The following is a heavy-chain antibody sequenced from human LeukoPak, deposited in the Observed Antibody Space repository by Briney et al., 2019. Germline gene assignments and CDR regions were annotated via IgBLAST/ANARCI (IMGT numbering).Heavy chain of an antibody. CDR2: IRTRAKGYTT. Sequence: GGSLRLSCAASRFTFSDHYMDWVRQAPGKGLEWVARIRTRAKGYTTQYAPSVRDRFSISRDDSTNSVYLQMNSLKTEDTAVYFCARVGDYYDTRGFSSEAFDIWGLGTMVTVAS. CDR1: RFTFSDHY. J-gene: IGHJ3*02. D-gene: IGHD3-22*01. V-gene: IGHV3-72*01. CDR3: ARVGDYYDTRGFSSEAFDI.